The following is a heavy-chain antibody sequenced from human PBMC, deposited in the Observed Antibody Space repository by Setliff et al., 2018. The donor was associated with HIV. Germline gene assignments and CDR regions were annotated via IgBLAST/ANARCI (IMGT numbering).Heavy chain of an antibody. J-gene: IGHJ4*02. CDR2: IDTDNGYR. CDR3: ARWCAAAGCYPAIYHFDS. V-gene: IGHV1-3*04. Sequence: ASVKVSCKASGYTFNNYAIHWVRQAPGQRLEWMGRIDTDNGYRRYSPKLQGRVTITKDTSANTAYMELRGLRSEDTAVYYCARWCAAAGCYPAIYHFDSWGQGTLVTVSS. CDR1: GYTFNNYA. D-gene: IGHD2-2*01.